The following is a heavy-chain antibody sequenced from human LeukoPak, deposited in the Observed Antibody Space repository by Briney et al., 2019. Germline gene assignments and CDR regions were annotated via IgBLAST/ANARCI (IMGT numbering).Heavy chain of an antibody. D-gene: IGHD5-12*01. CDR1: GFTFDDYA. J-gene: IGHJ4*02. CDR2: ISWNSGSI. CDR3: ARTPYSGSTGGDY. Sequence: GRSLRLSCAASGFTFDDYAMHWVRQAPGKGLEWVSGISWNSGSIGYADSVKGRFTISRDNAKNSLYLQMNSLRSEDTAVYYCARTPYSGSTGGDYWGQGTLVTVSS. V-gene: IGHV3-9*01.